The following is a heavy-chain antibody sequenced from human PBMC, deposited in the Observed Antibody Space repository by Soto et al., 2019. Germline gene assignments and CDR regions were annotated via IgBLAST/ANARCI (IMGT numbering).Heavy chain of an antibody. J-gene: IGHJ3*02. V-gene: IGHV3-23*01. Sequence: EVQLLESGGGLVQPGGSLRLSCAASGFTFSSYAMSWVRQAPGKGLEWVSAISGSGASTYYADSVKGRFTISRDNSENTLYVQMNSLRAEDTALYYCAKDALSNLNTGHYNDAFDIWGQGTMVTVSS. CDR3: AKDALSNLNTGHYNDAFDI. D-gene: IGHD1-1*01. CDR1: GFTFSSYA. CDR2: ISGSGAST.